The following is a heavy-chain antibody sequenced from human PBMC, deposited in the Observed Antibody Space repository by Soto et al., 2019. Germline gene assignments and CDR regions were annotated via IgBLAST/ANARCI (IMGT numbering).Heavy chain of an antibody. CDR3: ASTVDTFLPSEFPPGYYFDY. Sequence: GASVKVSCKASGGTFSSYAISWVRQAPGQGLEWMGGIIPIFGTANYAQKFQGRVTITADETTSTAYMELSSLRSEDTAVYYCASTVDTFLPSEFPPGYYFDYWGQGTLVTVSS. J-gene: IGHJ4*02. CDR2: IIPIFGTA. CDR1: GGTFSSYA. D-gene: IGHD5-18*01. V-gene: IGHV1-69*13.